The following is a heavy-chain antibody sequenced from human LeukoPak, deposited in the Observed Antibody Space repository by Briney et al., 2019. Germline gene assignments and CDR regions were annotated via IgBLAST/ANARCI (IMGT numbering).Heavy chain of an antibody. CDR3: SRESPDLSGSYY. D-gene: IGHD1-26*01. Sequence: PGGSLRLSCAASGFTVSSNYMSWVRQAPGKGLEWVSVIYSGGSTYYADSVKGRFTISRDNSKNTLYLQMNSLRAEDTAVYYCSRESPDLSGSYYWGQGTLVTVSS. V-gene: IGHV3-66*01. CDR1: GFTVSSNY. CDR2: IYSGGST. J-gene: IGHJ4*02.